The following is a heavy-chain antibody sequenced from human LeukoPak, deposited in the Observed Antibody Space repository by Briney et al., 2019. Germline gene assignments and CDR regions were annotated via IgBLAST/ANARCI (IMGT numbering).Heavy chain of an antibody. V-gene: IGHV4-59*01. Sequence: PSETLSLTCTVSGGSISSYYWSWIRQPPGKGLEWIGYIYYSGSTNYNPSLKSRVTISVDTSKNQFSLKLSSVTAADTAVYYCARLFSSSWEKGYFQHWSQGTLVTVSS. CDR1: GGSISSYY. CDR3: ARLFSSSWEKGYFQH. J-gene: IGHJ1*01. D-gene: IGHD6-13*01. CDR2: IYYSGST.